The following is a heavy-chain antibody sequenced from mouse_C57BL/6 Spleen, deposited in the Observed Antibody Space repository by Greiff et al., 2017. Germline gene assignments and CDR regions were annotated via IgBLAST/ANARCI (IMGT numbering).Heavy chain of an antibody. CDR1: GYAFSSSW. V-gene: IGHV1-82*01. D-gene: IGHD2-1*01. Sequence: VQLQQSGPELVKPGASVKISCKASGYAFSSSWMNWVKQRPGKGLEWIGRIYPGDGDTNYNGKFKGKATLTADKSSSTAHMPLSSLTSEDSAVXYCARGDLDYGNPGFAYWGQGTLVTVSA. CDR3: ARGDLDYGNPGFAY. CDR2: IYPGDGDT. J-gene: IGHJ3*01.